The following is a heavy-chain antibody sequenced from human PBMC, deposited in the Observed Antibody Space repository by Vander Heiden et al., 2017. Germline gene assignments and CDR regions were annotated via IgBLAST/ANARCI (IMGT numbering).Heavy chain of an antibody. V-gene: IGHV4-59*08. CDR1: GGSINSYY. D-gene: IGHD6-13*01. CDR2: IYYSGST. CDR3: ARYGYTSSLYGMDV. Sequence: QVLLQESGPGLVKPSETLSLTCSVPGGSINSYYWSWVRQPPRKGLEWIGYIYYSGSTTYNPSLKRRVTISVDTSKNQFSLKLNSVTAADTAVYYCARYGYTSSLYGMDVWGQGTTVTVSS. J-gene: IGHJ6*02.